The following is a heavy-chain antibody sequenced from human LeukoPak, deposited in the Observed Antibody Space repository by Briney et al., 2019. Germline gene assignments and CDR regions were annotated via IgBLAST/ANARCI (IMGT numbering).Heavy chain of an antibody. J-gene: IGHJ5*02. CDR1: GFTFRNSA. CDR2: ISGFGEST. D-gene: IGHD1-26*01. Sequence: GGSLRLSCAASGFTFRNSAMTWARQAPGKGREWVSTISGFGESTFYADSVKGRFTISRDNSKDTLYLQMNTLRADDTAVYYCAKGGHFSWFDPWGQGTLVTVSS. V-gene: IGHV3-23*01. CDR3: AKGGHFSWFDP.